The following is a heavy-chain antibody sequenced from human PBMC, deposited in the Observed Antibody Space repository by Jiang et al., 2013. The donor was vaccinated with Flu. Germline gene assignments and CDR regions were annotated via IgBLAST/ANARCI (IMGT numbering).Heavy chain of an antibody. J-gene: IGHJ4*02. Sequence: SGAEVKKPGSSVKVSCKASGGTFSSYAISWVRQAPGQGLEWMGRIIPILGIANYAQKFQGRVTITADKSTSTAYMELSSLRSEDTAVYYCARYYYDSSGYHTRGDYFDYWGQGTLVTVSS. D-gene: IGHD3-22*01. CDR2: IIPILGIA. CDR1: GGTFSSYA. V-gene: IGHV1-69*04. CDR3: ARYYYDSSGYHTRGDYFDY.